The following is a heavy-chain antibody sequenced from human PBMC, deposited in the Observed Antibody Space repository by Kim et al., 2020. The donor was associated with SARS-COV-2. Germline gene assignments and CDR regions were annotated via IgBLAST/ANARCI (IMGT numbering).Heavy chain of an antibody. CDR2: ISGSGGST. J-gene: IGHJ3*02. CDR3: AKALGHTSYNPKRIDHLDAFDI. V-gene: IGHV3-23*01. CDR1: GFTFSSYA. D-gene: IGHD1-1*01. Sequence: GGSLRLSCAASGFTFSSYAMSWVRQAPGKGLEWVSAISGSGGSTYYADSVKGRFTISRDNSKNTLYLQMNSLRAEDTAVYYCAKALGHTSYNPKRIDHLDAFDIWGQGTMVTVSS.